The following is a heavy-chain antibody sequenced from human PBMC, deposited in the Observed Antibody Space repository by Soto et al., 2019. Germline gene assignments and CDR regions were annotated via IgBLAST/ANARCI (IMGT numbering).Heavy chain of an antibody. J-gene: IGHJ3*01. Sequence: PGGSLRLSCAASEFTFRSYWMHWVRQSPGKGLVWVSRISGDESSTTYADSVRGRFTISRDNAKNTVYLQMDSLRAEDTAVYYCARSLPGTYGAFDLWGQGTMVTVSS. CDR3: ARSLPGTYGAFDL. CDR2: ISGDESST. V-gene: IGHV3-74*01. D-gene: IGHD1-7*01. CDR1: EFTFRSYW.